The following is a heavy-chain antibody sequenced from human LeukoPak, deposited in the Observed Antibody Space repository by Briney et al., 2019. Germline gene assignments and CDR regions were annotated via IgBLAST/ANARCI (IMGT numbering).Heavy chain of an antibody. CDR3: ARDRNYYDSSFPDY. CDR1: GFTFSSYA. D-gene: IGHD3-22*01. J-gene: IGHJ4*02. V-gene: IGHV3-30-3*01. CDR2: ISYDGSNK. Sequence: GGSLRLSCAASGFTFSSYAMHWVRQAPGKGLEWVAVISYDGSNKYYADSVKGRFTISRDNSKNTLYLQMNSLRAEDTAVYYCARDRNYYDSSFPDYWGQGTLVTVSS.